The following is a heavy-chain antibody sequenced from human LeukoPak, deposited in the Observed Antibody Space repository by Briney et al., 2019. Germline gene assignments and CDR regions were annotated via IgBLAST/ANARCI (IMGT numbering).Heavy chain of an antibody. CDR2: ISWDGSNT. D-gene: IGHD3-22*01. CDR3: ARRAGDYSHPYDY. Sequence: GGSLRLSCSASGFNFHEHAMHWVRQAPGKGLEWVSLISWDGSNTYFVDSVRGRFTISRDNSKNTLYLQMNSLRAEDTAVYYCARRAGDYSHPYDYWGQGILVTVSS. CDR1: GFNFHEHA. V-gene: IGHV3-43D*03. J-gene: IGHJ4*02.